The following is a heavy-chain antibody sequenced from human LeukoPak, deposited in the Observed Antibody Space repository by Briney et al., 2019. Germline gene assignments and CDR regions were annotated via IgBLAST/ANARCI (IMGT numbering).Heavy chain of an antibody. Sequence: ASVKVSCKASGYTLTSYGISWVRQAPGQGLEWMGWISAYNGNTNYAQKLQGRVTMTTDTSTSTAYMELRSLRSDDTAVYYCARDAYCSGGSCYYFDYWGQGTLVTVSS. CDR1: GYTLTSYG. CDR3: ARDAYCSGGSCYYFDY. CDR2: ISAYNGNT. J-gene: IGHJ4*02. V-gene: IGHV1-18*01. D-gene: IGHD2-15*01.